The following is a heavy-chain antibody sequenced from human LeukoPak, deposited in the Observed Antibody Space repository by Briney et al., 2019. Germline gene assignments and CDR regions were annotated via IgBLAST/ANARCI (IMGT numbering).Heavy chain of an antibody. J-gene: IGHJ4*02. CDR2: ISSSGRTI. Sequence: GGSLRLSCVASGFTFSDYYMSWIRQAPGKGLEWVSYISSSGRTIYDADSVKGRFTISRHNAKNSLYLQMNSLRAEDTAVYYCARGEVHYYGSGSDYWGQGTLVTVSS. CDR3: ARGEVHYYGSGSDY. D-gene: IGHD3-10*01. V-gene: IGHV3-11*04. CDR1: GFTFSDYY.